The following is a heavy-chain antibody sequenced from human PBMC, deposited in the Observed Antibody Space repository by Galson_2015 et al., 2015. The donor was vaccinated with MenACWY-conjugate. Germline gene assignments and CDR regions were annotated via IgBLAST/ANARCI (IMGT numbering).Heavy chain of an antibody. CDR1: GFSISTNGVG. Sequence: PALVKPTQTLTLTCTFSGFSISTNGVGVGWIRQPPGKALEWPALIYWDDDKRYSPSLQNRLTITKDTSKNQVVLTLTNVDPVDTATYYCTRPTSGYYFFENWGHGTLVTVSS. D-gene: IGHD3-22*01. CDR3: TRPTSGYYFFEN. J-gene: IGHJ4*01. V-gene: IGHV2-5*02. CDR2: IYWDDDK.